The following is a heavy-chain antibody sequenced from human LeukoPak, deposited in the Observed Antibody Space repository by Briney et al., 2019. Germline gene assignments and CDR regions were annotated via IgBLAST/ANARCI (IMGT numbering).Heavy chain of an antibody. V-gene: IGHV5-51*01. D-gene: IGHD5-18*01. J-gene: IGHJ4*02. Sequence: GESLKISCKGSEYSFISYWIGWVRQMPGKGLEWMGIIYAGDSDTRYSPSLQGQVTISADKSISTAYLQWSSLKASDTAMYYCAIPLGVDGYSYGLRWGQGTLVTVSS. CDR3: AIPLGVDGYSYGLR. CDR1: EYSFISYW. CDR2: IYAGDSDT.